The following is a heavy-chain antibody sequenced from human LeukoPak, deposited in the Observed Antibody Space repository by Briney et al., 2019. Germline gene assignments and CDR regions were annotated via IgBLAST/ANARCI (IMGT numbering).Heavy chain of an antibody. Sequence: GASVKVSCKASGYTFTSYDINWVRQATGQGLEWMGWMNPNSGNTGYAQKFQGRVTMTRNTSISTAYVELSSLRSEDTAVYYCARGGIAAAHYYGMDVWGQGTTVTVSS. J-gene: IGHJ6*02. CDR2: MNPNSGNT. D-gene: IGHD6-13*01. CDR3: ARGGIAAAHYYGMDV. CDR1: GYTFTSYD. V-gene: IGHV1-8*01.